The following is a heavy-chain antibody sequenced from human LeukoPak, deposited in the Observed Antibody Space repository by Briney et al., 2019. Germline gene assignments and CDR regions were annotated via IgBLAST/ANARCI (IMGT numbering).Heavy chain of an antibody. J-gene: IGHJ4*02. CDR3: ARDHGSGYYSLVSGYFDY. CDR1: GGSISSGGYY. Sequence: PSETLSLTCTVSGGSISSGGYYWSWIRQHPGKGLEWIGYIYYSGSTYYNPSLKSRVTISVDTSKNQFSLKLSSVTAADTAVYYCARDHGSGYYSLVSGYFDYWGQGTLVTVSS. V-gene: IGHV4-31*03. D-gene: IGHD3-22*01. CDR2: IYYSGST.